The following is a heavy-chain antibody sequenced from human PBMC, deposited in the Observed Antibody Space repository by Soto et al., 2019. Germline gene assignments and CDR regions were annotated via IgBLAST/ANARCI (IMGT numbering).Heavy chain of an antibody. D-gene: IGHD6-19*01. V-gene: IGHV1-69*12. CDR3: ARVEAVAGLYNYHGSDV. Sequence: QVQLVQSGAEVKKPGSSVKVSCKVSGVTFSNYAIDWVRLAPGHGLEWMGGIIPIFGTTYYTQKFQGRATIIADDSTTTAYLEMSSLRSEDTAIYYCARVEAVAGLYNYHGSDVWGQGTAVTVSS. CDR1: GVTFSNYA. J-gene: IGHJ6*02. CDR2: IIPIFGTT.